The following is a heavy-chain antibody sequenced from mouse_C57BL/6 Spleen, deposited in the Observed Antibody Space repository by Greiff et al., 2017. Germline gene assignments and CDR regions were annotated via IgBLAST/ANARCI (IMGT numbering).Heavy chain of an antibody. V-gene: IGHV5-17*01. CDR1: GFTFSDYG. J-gene: IGHJ3*01. CDR3: ASNVYYDYDGRFAY. Sequence: EVQGVESGGGLVKPGGSLKLSCTASGFTFSDYGMHWVRQAPEKGLEWVAYISSGSSTIYYADTVKGRFTISRDNAKNTLFLQMTSLRSEDTAMYYCASNVYYDYDGRFAYWGQGTLVTVSA. D-gene: IGHD2-4*01. CDR2: ISSGSSTI.